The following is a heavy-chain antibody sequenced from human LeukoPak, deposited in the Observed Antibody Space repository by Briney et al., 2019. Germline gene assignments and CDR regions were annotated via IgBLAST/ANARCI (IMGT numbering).Heavy chain of an antibody. J-gene: IGHJ4*02. V-gene: IGHV3-21*01. CDR3: ARAGGSTVSHSDY. Sequence: PGGSLRLSRAASGFTFSSYSMNWIRQAPGKGLEWVSSISSSTSYIYYADSVKGRFTISKDNAKNSLYLQMNSLRAEDTAVYYCARAGGSTVSHSDYWGQGTLVTVSS. D-gene: IGHD4-17*01. CDR2: ISSSTSYI. CDR1: GFTFSSYS.